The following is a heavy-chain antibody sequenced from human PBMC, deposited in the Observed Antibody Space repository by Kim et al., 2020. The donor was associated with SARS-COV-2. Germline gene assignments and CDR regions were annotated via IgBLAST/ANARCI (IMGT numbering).Heavy chain of an antibody. J-gene: IGHJ6*02. CDR1: GGTFSSYV. V-gene: IGHV1-69*13. CDR3: ARHGYSSSWYRDYYYYGMDV. Sequence: SVKVSCKASGGTFSSYVISWVRQAPGQGLEWMGGIIPIFGTANYAQKFQGRVTITADESTSTAYMELSSLRSEDTAVYYCARHGYSSSWYRDYYYYGMDVWGQGTTVTVSS. CDR2: IIPIFGTA. D-gene: IGHD6-13*01.